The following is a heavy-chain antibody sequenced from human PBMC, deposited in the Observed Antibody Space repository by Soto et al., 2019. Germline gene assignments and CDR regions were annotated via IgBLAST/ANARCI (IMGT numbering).Heavy chain of an antibody. D-gene: IGHD4-17*01. CDR3: ARDLRKFYYFDS. CDR1: GFTFSSYG. CDR2: ISYDGSNK. Sequence: SGGSLRLSCAASGFTFSSYGMHWVRQAPGKGLEWVAVISYDGSNKYYADSVKGRFTISRDNSKNTLYLQMNSLRAEDTAVYYCARDLRKFYYFDSWGQGTLVTSPQ. J-gene: IGHJ4*02. V-gene: IGHV3-30*03.